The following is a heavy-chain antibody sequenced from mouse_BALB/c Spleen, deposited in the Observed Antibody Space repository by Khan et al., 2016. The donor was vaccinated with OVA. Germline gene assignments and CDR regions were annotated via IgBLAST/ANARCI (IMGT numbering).Heavy chain of an antibody. CDR3: NMGIYYGSSYDYYAMDY. Sequence: EVKVEESGGGLVQPGGSMKLSCVASGFTFSNYWMNWVRQSPEKGLEWVAEIRLKSNNYATHYAESVKGRFTISRDDSKSSVYLQMNNLRAEDTGIYYCNMGIYYGSSYDYYAMDYWGQGTSVTVAS. V-gene: IGHV6-6*02. D-gene: IGHD1-1*01. CDR1: GFTFSNYW. CDR2: IRLKSNNYAT. J-gene: IGHJ4*01.